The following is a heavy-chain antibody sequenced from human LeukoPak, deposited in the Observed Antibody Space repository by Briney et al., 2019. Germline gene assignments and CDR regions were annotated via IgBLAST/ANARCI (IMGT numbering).Heavy chain of an antibody. V-gene: IGHV3-23*01. CDR3: AILPGYSSGWYEVNY. CDR1: GFTFSSYA. CDR2: ISGSGGST. D-gene: IGHD6-13*01. Sequence: GGSMTLSCAASGFTFSSYAMSWVRQAPGKGLEWVSGISGSGGSTFYAVSVKGRFTISRRNSRNPTYQQMNRPRAEDPAVYYCAILPGYSSGWYEVNYWGQGTLVTVSS. J-gene: IGHJ4*02.